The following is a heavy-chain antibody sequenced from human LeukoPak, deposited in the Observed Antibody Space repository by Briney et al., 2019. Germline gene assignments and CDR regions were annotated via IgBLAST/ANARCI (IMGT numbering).Heavy chain of an antibody. CDR2: ISGSGGHT. CDR1: GITFSNYA. D-gene: IGHD3-16*01. J-gene: IGHJ6*02. V-gene: IGHV3-23*01. Sequence: GGSLRLSCVASGITFSNYAMNWVRQAPGKGIEWVSVISGSGGHTNYADSVKARFTISRDNSKNTVYLQMNSLRGEDTAVSHCARGGPYYYYGMDVWGQGTTVTVSS. CDR3: ARGGPYYYYGMDV.